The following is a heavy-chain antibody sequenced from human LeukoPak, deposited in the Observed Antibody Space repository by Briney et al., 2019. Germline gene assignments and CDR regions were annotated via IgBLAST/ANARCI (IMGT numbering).Heavy chain of an antibody. CDR3: ARGAKWAYYFDY. Sequence: GGSLRLSCAASGFTFSNHWMNWVRQAPGRGLEWVSRINGDESSTNYADSVKGRFTISRDNAKDTLYLHLNSLTTEDTAVYYCARGAKWAYYFDYWGQGTLVTVSS. V-gene: IGHV3-74*01. J-gene: IGHJ4*02. CDR1: GFTFSNHW. D-gene: IGHD1-26*01. CDR2: INGDESST.